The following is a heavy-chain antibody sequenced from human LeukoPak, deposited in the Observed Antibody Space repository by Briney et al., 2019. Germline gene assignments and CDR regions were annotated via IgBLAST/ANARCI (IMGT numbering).Heavy chain of an antibody. CDR2: IKQDGSEK. Sequence: PGGSLRLSCAASGFTFSSYWMSWLRQAPGKGLEWVANIKQDGSEKYYVDSVKGRFTISRDNAKNSLYLQMNSLRAEDTAVYYCAKDRGPTYDSSGYYLYWGQGTLVTVSS. J-gene: IGHJ4*02. D-gene: IGHD3-22*01. CDR3: AKDRGPTYDSSGYYLY. V-gene: IGHV3-7*01. CDR1: GFTFSSYW.